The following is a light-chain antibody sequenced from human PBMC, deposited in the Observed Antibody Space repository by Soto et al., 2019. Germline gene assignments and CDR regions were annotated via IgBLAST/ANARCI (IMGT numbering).Light chain of an antibody. CDR2: AAS. J-gene: IGKJ1*01. Sequence: DIQMTQSPSSLSASVGDRVTITCRASQSISSYLNWYQQKPGKAPKLLIYAASSLQSGVPSRFSGSGSGTHFPLTISSLQPEDFATYYCQPSYSTLWTFGQGTKVEIK. CDR3: QPSYSTLWT. V-gene: IGKV1-39*01. CDR1: QSISSY.